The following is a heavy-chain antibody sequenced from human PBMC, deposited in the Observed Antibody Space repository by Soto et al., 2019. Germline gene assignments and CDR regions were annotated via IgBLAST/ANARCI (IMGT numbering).Heavy chain of an antibody. Sequence: SVKVSCKASGGSFGKSAINWVRQTPGQGLEWLGGFIPVYRTLNYAQKFQGRVTITADESTGTAYMTLSSLASDDTSVYYCATGVIWIGYFTVDSWGQGTRVTVSS. CDR2: FIPVYRTL. CDR3: ATGVIWIGYFTVDS. D-gene: IGHD3-3*01. J-gene: IGHJ4*02. CDR1: GGSFGKSA. V-gene: IGHV1-69*13.